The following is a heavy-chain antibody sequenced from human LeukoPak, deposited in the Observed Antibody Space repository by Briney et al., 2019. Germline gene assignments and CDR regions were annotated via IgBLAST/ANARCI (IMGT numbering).Heavy chain of an antibody. CDR2: IYYSGST. CDR3: ARAPARYCSGGSCYLLDY. Sequence: SETLSLTCTVSGGSIRSYYWSWIRQPPGKGLEWIGYIYYSGSTNYNPSLESRVTISVDTSKNQFSLKLSSVTAADTAVYYCARAPARYCSGGSCYLLDYWGQGIRVTVSS. J-gene: IGHJ4*02. CDR1: GGSIRSYY. D-gene: IGHD2-15*01. V-gene: IGHV4-59*01.